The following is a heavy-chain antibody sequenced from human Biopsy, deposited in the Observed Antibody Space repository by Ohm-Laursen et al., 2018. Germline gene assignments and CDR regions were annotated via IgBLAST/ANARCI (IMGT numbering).Heavy chain of an antibody. D-gene: IGHD2-8*01. J-gene: IGHJ4*02. CDR1: SYTFTDYN. CDR3: ARDPLNGHKHFDY. V-gene: IGHV1-2*02. Sequence: AASVKVSCKASSYTFTDYNIHWMRQAPGQGLEWLGYINCKTGATNYAQKLQGTVTMTRDTSISTAYLALGSLRSADTAIYYCARDPLNGHKHFDYWGQGSLVTVSS. CDR2: INCKTGAT.